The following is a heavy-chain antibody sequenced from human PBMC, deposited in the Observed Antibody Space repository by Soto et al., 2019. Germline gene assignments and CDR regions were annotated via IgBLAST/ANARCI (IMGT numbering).Heavy chain of an antibody. V-gene: IGHV4-59*12. Sequence: SETLSLTCTVSGGSISSYYWSWIRQPPGKGLEWIGEIYHSGSTNYNPSLKSRVTISVDKSKNQFSLKLSSVTAADTAVYYCARAATMVRGVEHYFDYWGQGTLVTVSS. J-gene: IGHJ4*02. CDR2: IYHSGST. D-gene: IGHD3-10*01. CDR1: GGSISSYY. CDR3: ARAATMVRGVEHYFDY.